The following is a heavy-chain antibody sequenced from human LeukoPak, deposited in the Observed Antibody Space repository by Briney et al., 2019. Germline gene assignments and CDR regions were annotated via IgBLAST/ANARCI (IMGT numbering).Heavy chain of an antibody. V-gene: IGHV3-11*01. Sequence: GGSLRLSCAASGFTFSDYYMSWIRQAPGEGLEWVSYISSSGSTIYYADSVKGRFTISRDNAKNSLYLQMNSLRAEDTAVYYCARVREYYYDSSGYYGDYWGQGTLVTVSS. CDR2: ISSSGSTI. J-gene: IGHJ4*02. CDR1: GFTFSDYY. D-gene: IGHD3-22*01. CDR3: ARVREYYYDSSGYYGDY.